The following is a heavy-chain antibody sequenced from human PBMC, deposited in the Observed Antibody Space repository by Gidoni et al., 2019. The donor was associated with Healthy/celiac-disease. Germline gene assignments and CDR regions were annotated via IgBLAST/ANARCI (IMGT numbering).Heavy chain of an antibody. CDR1: GFTFSSYW. Sequence: EVQLVESGGGLVQPGGSLRLSCAASGFTFSSYWTHWVRQAPGKGLVWVSRINSDGSSTSYADSVKGRFTISRDNAKNTLYLQMNSLRAEDTAVYYCASQYCSSTSCYRGPLDYWGQGTLVTVSS. D-gene: IGHD2-2*02. V-gene: IGHV3-74*01. CDR3: ASQYCSSTSCYRGPLDY. CDR2: INSDGSST. J-gene: IGHJ4*02.